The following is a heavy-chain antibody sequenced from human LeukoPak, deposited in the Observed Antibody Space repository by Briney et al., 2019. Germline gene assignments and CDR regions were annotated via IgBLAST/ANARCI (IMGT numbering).Heavy chain of an antibody. V-gene: IGHV3-64*01. CDR2: ANSNGGST. D-gene: IGHD3-22*01. CDR1: GFTFSRYT. J-gene: IGHJ6*02. CDR3: ARGDSSGYHGHYGMDV. Sequence: GGSLRLSCAASGFTFSRYTVHWVRQAPGKGLEYVSGANSNGGSTYYGNSVKGRMTISRDNSKNTLYLQMGSLRVEDMGVYYCARGDSSGYHGHYGMDVWGQGTPVTVSS.